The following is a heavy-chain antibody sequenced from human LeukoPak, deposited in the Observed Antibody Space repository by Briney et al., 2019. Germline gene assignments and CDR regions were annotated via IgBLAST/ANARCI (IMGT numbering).Heavy chain of an antibody. CDR1: GFTFSSYA. CDR2: ISYDGSNK. D-gene: IGHD5-24*01. J-gene: IGHJ4*02. V-gene: IGHV3-30-3*01. CDR3: ARGPRDGYPTGVLDY. Sequence: GSLRLSCAASGFTFSSYAMHWVRQAPGKGLEWVAVISYDGSNKYYADSVKGRFTISRDNSKNTLYLQLNSLRAEDTAMYYCARGPRDGYPTGVLDYWGQGTLVTVSS.